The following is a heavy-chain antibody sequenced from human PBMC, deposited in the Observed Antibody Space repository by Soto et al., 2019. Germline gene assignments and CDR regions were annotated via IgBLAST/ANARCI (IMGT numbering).Heavy chain of an antibody. J-gene: IGHJ5*01. CDR2: IIPIFGTA. CDR1: GGTFSSYA. D-gene: IGHD2-2*02. Sequence: SVKVSCKASGGTFSSYAISWVRQAPGQGLEWMGGIIPIFGTANYAQKFQGRVTITADESTSTAYMELSSLRSEDTARYYCARVAAIPQNCFDSWGQGTLVTVSS. CDR3: ARVAAIPQNCFDS. V-gene: IGHV1-69*13.